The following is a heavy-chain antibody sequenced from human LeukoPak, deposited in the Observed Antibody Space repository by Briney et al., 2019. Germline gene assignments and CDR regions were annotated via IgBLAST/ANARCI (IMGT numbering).Heavy chain of an antibody. CDR2: INPNSGGT. CDR1: GYTFTGYY. Sequence: APVKVSCKASGYTFTGYYMHWVRQAPGQGLEWMGWINPNSGGTNYAQKFQGRVTMTRDTSISTAYMELSRLRSDDTAVYYCARSVEMATIANYWGQGTLVTVSS. CDR3: ARSVEMATIANY. V-gene: IGHV1-2*02. D-gene: IGHD5-24*01. J-gene: IGHJ4*02.